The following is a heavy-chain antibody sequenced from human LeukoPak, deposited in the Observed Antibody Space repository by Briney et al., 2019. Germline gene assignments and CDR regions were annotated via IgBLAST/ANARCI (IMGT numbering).Heavy chain of an antibody. CDR2: IYTSGST. D-gene: IGHD3-22*01. J-gene: IGHJ4*02. CDR1: GGSISSGSYY. Sequence: SQTLSLTCTVSGGSISSGSYYWSWIRQPAGKGLEWIGRIYTSGSTNYNPSLKSRVPISVDTSKNQFSLKLSSVTAADTAVYYCARFNGDSSGYYFGTIDYWGQGTLVTVSS. CDR3: ARFNGDSSGYYFGTIDY. V-gene: IGHV4-61*02.